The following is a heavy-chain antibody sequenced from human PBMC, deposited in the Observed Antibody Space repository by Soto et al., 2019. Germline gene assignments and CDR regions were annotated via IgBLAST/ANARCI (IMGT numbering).Heavy chain of an antibody. V-gene: IGHV1-3*01. CDR3: ARQGETYYYDSSGYYYFDY. D-gene: IGHD3-22*01. Sequence: GASVKVSCKASGYTFTSYAMHWVRQAPGQRLEWMGWINAGNGNTKYSQKFQGRVTITRDTSASTAYMELSSLRSEDTAVYYCARQGETYYYDSSGYYYFDYWGQGTLVTVSS. CDR2: INAGNGNT. J-gene: IGHJ4*02. CDR1: GYTFTSYA.